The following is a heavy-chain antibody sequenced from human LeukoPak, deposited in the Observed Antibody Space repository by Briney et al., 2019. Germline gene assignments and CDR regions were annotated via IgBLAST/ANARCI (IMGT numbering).Heavy chain of an antibody. J-gene: IGHJ4*02. CDR2: ISSSSSFR. CDR1: GFNFSSYS. V-gene: IGHV3-21*01. CDR3: ARESSGYFY. D-gene: IGHD3-22*01. Sequence: GGSLRLSCAASGFNFSSYSMNWVRQAPGKGREWVSSISSSSSFRYYADSVKGRFTISRDNAKNSLYLQMNSRRAEDTAVYYCARESSGYFYWGQGTLVTVSS.